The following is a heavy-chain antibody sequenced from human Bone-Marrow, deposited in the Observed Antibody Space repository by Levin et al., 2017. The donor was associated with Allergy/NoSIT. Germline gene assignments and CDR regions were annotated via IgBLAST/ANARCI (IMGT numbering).Heavy chain of an antibody. CDR2: ISFDGSNK. V-gene: IGHV3-30*18. D-gene: IGHD3-3*01. Sequence: GGSLRLSCVASGFTFSRYGIHWVRQAPGKGLEWVAVISFDGSNKHYADSVKGRFAISRDDSKNTLYLQMNSLRLEDTAVYYCAKDFGGKGFDYWGQGTQVTVSA. CDR1: GFTFSRYG. CDR3: AKDFGGKGFDY. J-gene: IGHJ4*02.